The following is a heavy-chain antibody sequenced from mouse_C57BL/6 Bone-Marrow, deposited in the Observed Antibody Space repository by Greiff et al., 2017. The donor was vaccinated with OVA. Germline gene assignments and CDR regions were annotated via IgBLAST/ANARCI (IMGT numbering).Heavy chain of an antibody. V-gene: IGHV1-64*01. CDR2: IHPNSGST. J-gene: IGHJ2*01. D-gene: IGHD2-12*01. Sequence: VQLQQPGAELVKPGASVKLSCKASGYTFTSYCMHWVKQRPGQGLEWIGMIHPNSGSTNYNEKFKSKATLTVDKSSSTAYMQLSSLTPEDSAVYSCARGGVRGYFDYWGQGTTLTVSA. CDR1: GYTFTSYC. CDR3: ARGGVRGYFDY.